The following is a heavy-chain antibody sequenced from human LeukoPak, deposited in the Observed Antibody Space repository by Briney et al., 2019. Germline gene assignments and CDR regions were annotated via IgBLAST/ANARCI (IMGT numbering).Heavy chain of an antibody. D-gene: IGHD6-19*01. Sequence: ASVKVSCKAFGGTFNSYAISWVRQAPGQGLEWMGGIIPIFGTTKYAQKFQGRATITADESTSTAYMELSSLRSEDTAVYYCATAVAVGHYYYYIDVWGKGTTVTVSS. CDR2: IIPIFGTT. CDR1: GGTFNSYA. CDR3: ATAVAVGHYYYYIDV. J-gene: IGHJ6*03. V-gene: IGHV1-69*13.